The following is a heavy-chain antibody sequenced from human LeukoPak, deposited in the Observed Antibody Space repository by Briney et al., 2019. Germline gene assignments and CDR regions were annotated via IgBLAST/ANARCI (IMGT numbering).Heavy chain of an antibody. CDR2: ISYDGSNK. J-gene: IGHJ5*02. CDR3: ARGETAGRNWFDP. CDR1: GFTFSSYG. V-gene: IGHV3-30*03. Sequence: GGSLRLSCAASGFTFSSYGMHWVRQAPGKGLEWVAVISYDGSNKYYADSVKGRFTISRDNSKNTLYLQMNSLRAEDTAVYYCARGETAGRNWFDPWGQGTLVTVSS.